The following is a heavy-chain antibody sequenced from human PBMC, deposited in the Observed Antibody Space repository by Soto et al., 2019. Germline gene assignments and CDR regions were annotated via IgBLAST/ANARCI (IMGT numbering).Heavy chain of an antibody. CDR2: IIPIFGTA. Sequence: SVKVSCKASGGTFSSYAISWVRQAPGQWLEWMGGIIPIFGTANYAQKFQRRVTITADESTSTAYMELSSLNSDNKAVYYCAGGGDTAMVTCVYYYYDMDVWGQETTLADSS. J-gene: IGHJ6*02. D-gene: IGHD5-18*01. CDR1: GGTFSSYA. V-gene: IGHV1-69*13. CDR3: AGGGDTAMVTCVYYYYDMDV.